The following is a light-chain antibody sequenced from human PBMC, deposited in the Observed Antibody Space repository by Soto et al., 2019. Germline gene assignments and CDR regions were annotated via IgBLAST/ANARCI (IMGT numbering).Light chain of an antibody. CDR3: SSYTSSSTLV. CDR2: DVS. J-gene: IGLJ3*02. Sequence: QSVLTQPASVSGSPGQSITISCTGTSSDVGGYHYVSWYQQHPGKAPKLMIYDVSNRPVGVSNRFSGSKSGNTASLTISGLQAEDEADYYCSSYTSSSTLVFGGGTKLTVL. CDR1: SSDVGGYHY. V-gene: IGLV2-14*01.